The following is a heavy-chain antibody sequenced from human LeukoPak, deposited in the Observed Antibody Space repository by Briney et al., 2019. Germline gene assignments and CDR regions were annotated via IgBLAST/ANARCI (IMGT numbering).Heavy chain of an antibody. J-gene: IGHJ4*02. CDR1: GFTFSSYG. CDR3: ARGLLRYSGYDYGFDY. D-gene: IGHD5-12*01. V-gene: IGHV3-33*01. CDR2: IWYDGSNK. Sequence: GRSLRLSCAASGFTFSSYGMHWVRQAPGKGPEWVAVIWYDGSNKYYADSVKGRFTISRDNSKNTLYLQMNSLRAEDTAVYYCARGLLRYSGYDYGFDYWGQGTLVTVSS.